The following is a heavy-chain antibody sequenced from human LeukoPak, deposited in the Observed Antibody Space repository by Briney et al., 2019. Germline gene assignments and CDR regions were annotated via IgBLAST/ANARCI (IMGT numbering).Heavy chain of an antibody. J-gene: IGHJ3*02. CDR3: ARDSVTVNTFDI. CDR1: GFTVSSNY. Sequence: PGGSLRLSCAASGFTVSSNYMSWVRQAPGKGLEWVSVVYSGGSTYYADSVKGRFTISRDNSKNTLYLQINSLRAEDTAVYYCARDSVTVNTFDIWGQGTMVTVSS. V-gene: IGHV3-66*01. D-gene: IGHD4-17*01. CDR2: VYSGGST.